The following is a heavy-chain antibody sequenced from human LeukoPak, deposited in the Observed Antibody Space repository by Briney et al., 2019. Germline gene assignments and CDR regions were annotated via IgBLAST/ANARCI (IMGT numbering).Heavy chain of an antibody. J-gene: IGHJ4*02. Sequence: QPGGSLRLSCAASGFTFSSYAMSWVRQATGKGLEWGSAISGSGGSTYYADSVKGRFTISRDNSKNTLYLQMNSLRAEDTAVYYCAKDDYDYGDPAPFDYWGQGTLVTVSS. CDR2: ISGSGGST. CDR1: GFTFSSYA. V-gene: IGHV3-23*01. CDR3: AKDDYDYGDPAPFDY. D-gene: IGHD4-17*01.